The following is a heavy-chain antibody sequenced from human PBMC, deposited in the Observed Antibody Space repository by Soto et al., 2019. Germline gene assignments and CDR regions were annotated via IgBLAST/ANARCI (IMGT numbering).Heavy chain of an antibody. CDR3: ARDNGEFDP. V-gene: IGHV3-23*01. J-gene: IGHJ5*02. Sequence: GGSLRLSCAASEFTFSSSAMSWVRQAPGKGLEWVSAISGSGDTSYYADSVKGRFTISRDNSKNTVYLQMNSLRAEDTAVYYCARDNGEFDPWGQGTLVTVSS. D-gene: IGHD3-10*01. CDR2: ISGSGDTS. CDR1: EFTFSSSA.